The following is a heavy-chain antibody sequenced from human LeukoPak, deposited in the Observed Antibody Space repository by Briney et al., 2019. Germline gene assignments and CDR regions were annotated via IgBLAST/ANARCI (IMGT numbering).Heavy chain of an antibody. D-gene: IGHD6-19*01. V-gene: IGHV4-59*01. CDR3: ARVGDSSGYY. Sequence: PSETLSLTCSVSGGSISSYYWSWIRQPPGKGLEWIGYIYYSGSTNYNPSLKSRVTISVDTSKNQFSLKLSSVTAADTAVYYCARVGDSSGYYWGQGTLVTVSS. J-gene: IGHJ4*02. CDR2: IYYSGST. CDR1: GGSISSYY.